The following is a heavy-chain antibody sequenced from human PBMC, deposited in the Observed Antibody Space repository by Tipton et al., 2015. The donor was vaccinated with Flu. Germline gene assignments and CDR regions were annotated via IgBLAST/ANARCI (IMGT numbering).Heavy chain of an antibody. D-gene: IGHD6-19*01. V-gene: IGHV3-43D*04. CDR1: GFTFGTYA. CDR2: ISWDGDRA. J-gene: IGHJ4*02. CDR3: AKVIPEKVAGLDY. Sequence: SLRLSCAASGFTFGTYAMHWVRQVPGKGLEWVSLISWDGDRADYADSVKGRFTISRDNSRNSLYLQMNSLRAEDTAFYYCAKVIPEKVAGLDYWGQGTLVTVSS.